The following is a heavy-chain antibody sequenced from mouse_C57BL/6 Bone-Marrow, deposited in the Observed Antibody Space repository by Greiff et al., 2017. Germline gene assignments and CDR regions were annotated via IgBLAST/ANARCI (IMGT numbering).Heavy chain of an antibody. J-gene: IGHJ4*01. D-gene: IGHD2-4*01. V-gene: IGHV3-6*01. CDR3: ARVDGIYYDYLYAMDY. Sequence: DVQLVESGPGLVKPSQSLSLTCSVTGYSITSGYYWNWIRQFPGNKLEWMGYISYDGSNNYNPSLKNRISITRDTSKNQFFLKLNSVTTEDTATYYCARVDGIYYDYLYAMDYWGQGTSVTVSS. CDR2: ISYDGSN. CDR1: GYSITSGYY.